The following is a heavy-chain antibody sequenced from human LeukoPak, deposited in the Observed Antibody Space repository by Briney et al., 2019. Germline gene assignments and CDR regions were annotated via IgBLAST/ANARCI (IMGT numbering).Heavy chain of an antibody. J-gene: IGHJ6*03. CDR1: GFTFSSYW. CDR3: VRGASLAYYMDV. CDR2: IKQDGSEK. D-gene: IGHD3-16*02. V-gene: IGHV3-7*01. Sequence: GGSLRLSCAASGFTFSSYWMSWVRQAPGKGLEWVANIKQDGSEKYYVDSVKGRFAISRDDAKNTLHLQMYSLGAEDSAVYYCVRGASLAYYMDVWGKGTTVTVSS.